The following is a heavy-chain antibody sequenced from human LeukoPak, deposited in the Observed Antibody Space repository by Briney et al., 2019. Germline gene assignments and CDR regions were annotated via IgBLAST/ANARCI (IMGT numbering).Heavy chain of an antibody. D-gene: IGHD3-3*01. CDR1: GFIFGGYW. CDR3: VSGFLQWLY. J-gene: IGHJ4*02. V-gene: IGHV3-7*01. CDR2: TNPDGSIK. Sequence: TGGSLGLSCAASGFIFGGYWMSWVRQAPGRGLEWVANTNPDGSIKYYVDSVNGRFTISRDNAKNSLYLQMNSLRAEDTAVYYCVSGFLQWLYWGQGTLVTVSS.